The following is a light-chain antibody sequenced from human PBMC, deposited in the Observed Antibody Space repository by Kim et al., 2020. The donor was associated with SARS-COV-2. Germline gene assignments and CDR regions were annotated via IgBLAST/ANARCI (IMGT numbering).Light chain of an antibody. CDR3: QHYGSVVS. CDR1: QIISSGY. J-gene: IGKJ4*01. V-gene: IGKV3D-20*01. CDR2: DAS. Sequence: SSPQQTATPAWGPNQIISSGYLAWYQQTPGPPPRLLIHDASTRAAGTPDSFSGGGSATDFTLSSSTLEPDDFAVYYCQHYGSVVSFGGGTKVDIK.